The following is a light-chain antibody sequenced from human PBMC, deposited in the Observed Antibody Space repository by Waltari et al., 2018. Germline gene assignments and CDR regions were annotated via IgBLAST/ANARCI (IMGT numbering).Light chain of an antibody. CDR2: AAS. CDR1: QSISSY. J-gene: IGKJ1*01. Sequence: DIQMTQSPSSLSASVGDRVTITCRASQSISSYLNWYQQKPGKAPKLLIYAASSLQSGVPSRFSGSGSGTDFTLTTSSLQPEDFATYYCQQSYSTPTTFDQGTKVEIK. V-gene: IGKV1-39*01. CDR3: QQSYSTPTT.